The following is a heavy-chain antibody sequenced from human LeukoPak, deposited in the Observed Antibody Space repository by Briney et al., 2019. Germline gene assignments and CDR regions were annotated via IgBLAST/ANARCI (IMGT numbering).Heavy chain of an antibody. V-gene: IGHV1-46*01. J-gene: IGHJ3*02. Sequence: ASVKVSCKASGYTFTSYDLNWVRQAPGQGLEWMGIINPSGGSTSYAQKFQGRVTMTRDTSTSTVYMELSSLRSEDTAVYYCARGLVGATTMTAFDIWGQGTMVTVSS. CDR3: ARGLVGATTMTAFDI. CDR1: GYTFTSYD. CDR2: INPSGGST. D-gene: IGHD1-26*01.